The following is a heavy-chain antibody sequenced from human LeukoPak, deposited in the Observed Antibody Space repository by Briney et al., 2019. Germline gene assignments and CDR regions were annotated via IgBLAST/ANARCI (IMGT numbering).Heavy chain of an antibody. CDR1: GGSISSGGYS. CDR3: ARERRVGFGEDNLYNWFDP. J-gene: IGHJ5*02. D-gene: IGHD3-10*01. V-gene: IGHV4-31*11. CDR2: IYYSGST. Sequence: SETLSLTCAVSGGSISSGGYSWSWIRQPPGKGLEWIGYIYYSGSTYYNPSLKSRVTISVDTSKNQFSLKLSSVTAADTAVYYCARERRVGFGEDNLYNWFDPWGQGTLVTVSS.